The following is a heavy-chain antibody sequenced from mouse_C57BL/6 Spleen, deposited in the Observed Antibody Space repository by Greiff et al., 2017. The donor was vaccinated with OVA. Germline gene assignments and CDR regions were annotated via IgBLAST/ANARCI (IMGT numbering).Heavy chain of an antibody. CDR3: ARDSKLVFDY. CDR2: ISRGGSYT. CDR1: GFTFSSYG. Sequence: EVLLVESGGDLVKPGGSLKLSCAASGFTFSSYGMSWVRQTPDKRLEWVATISRGGSYTYYPDSVKGRCTISRDNAKNTLYLQMSSLKSEDTAMYYCARDSKLVFDYWGQGTTLTVSS. D-gene: IGHD4-1*01. J-gene: IGHJ2*01. V-gene: IGHV5-6*01.